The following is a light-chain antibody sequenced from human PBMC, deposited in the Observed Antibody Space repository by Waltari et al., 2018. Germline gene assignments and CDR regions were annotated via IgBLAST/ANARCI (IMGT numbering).Light chain of an antibody. Sequence: DIVMTQSPDSLAVSLGERATINCKSSQSVLYNSNNKNYLAWYPQKPGQPPKLLMYWASTRETGVPDRFSGSGSGTDFTLTSSSLQAEDVAVYYCQQYYSTPLTFGGGTKVEIK. J-gene: IGKJ4*01. CDR1: QSVLYNSNNKNY. CDR2: WAS. V-gene: IGKV4-1*01. CDR3: QQYYSTPLT.